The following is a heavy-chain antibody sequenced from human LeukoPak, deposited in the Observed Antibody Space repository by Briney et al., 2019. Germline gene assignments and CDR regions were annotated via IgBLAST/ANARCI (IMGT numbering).Heavy chain of an antibody. CDR2: IKFDGSFT. Sequence: GGSLRLSCAASGFIFSNYWMHWVRQVPGKGLVWVSRIKFDGSFTNYVDSVKGRFTISRDNSKNTLYLQMNSLRAEDTAVYYCATSYGDLRYWGQGTLVTVSS. D-gene: IGHD4-17*01. CDR3: ATSYGDLRY. J-gene: IGHJ4*02. V-gene: IGHV3-74*01. CDR1: GFIFSNYW.